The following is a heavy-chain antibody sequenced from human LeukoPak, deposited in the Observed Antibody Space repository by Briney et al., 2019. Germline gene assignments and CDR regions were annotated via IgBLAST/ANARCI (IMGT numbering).Heavy chain of an antibody. V-gene: IGHV3-21*01. Sequence: GGSLRLSCVVSKLTFSSHSMNWVRQAPGKGLEWVSSITSSSSYIYYADSVRGRFTTSRDNAKNALYLQMNSLRAEDTAVYYCATFRTSYSGSYDYFDNWGQGTLVTVSS. CDR2: ITSSSSYI. CDR3: ATFRTSYSGSYDYFDN. CDR1: KLTFSSHS. J-gene: IGHJ4*02. D-gene: IGHD1-26*01.